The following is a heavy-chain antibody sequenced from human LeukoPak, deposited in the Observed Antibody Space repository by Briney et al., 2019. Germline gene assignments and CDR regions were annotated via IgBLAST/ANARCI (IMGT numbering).Heavy chain of an antibody. D-gene: IGHD3-10*01. CDR3: ARGYYGSGRHLGY. Sequence: SSETLSLTCTVSGYSISSGYYWGWIRQPPGKGLKWIGSIYHSGSTNYNPSLKSRVTISVDTSKNQFSLKLSSVTAADTAVYYCARGYYGSGRHLGYWGQGTLVTVSS. CDR2: IYHSGST. V-gene: IGHV4-38-2*02. CDR1: GYSISSGYY. J-gene: IGHJ4*02.